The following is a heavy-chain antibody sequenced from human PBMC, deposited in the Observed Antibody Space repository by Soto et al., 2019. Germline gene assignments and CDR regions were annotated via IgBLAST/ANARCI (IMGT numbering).Heavy chain of an antibody. V-gene: IGHV3-23*01. Sequence: GGSLRLSCAASGFTFSSHAMGWLRQAPGTGPEWVAFVDGSGGDTSYADSVEGRFIVSRDNSDNSLFLHMNSLRAEDTGRYFCAKEIFAAAYAATSAFDLWGQGTLVTVSS. CDR1: GFTFSSHA. CDR2: VDGSGGDT. D-gene: IGHD2-15*01. CDR3: AKEIFAAAYAATSAFDL. J-gene: IGHJ4*02.